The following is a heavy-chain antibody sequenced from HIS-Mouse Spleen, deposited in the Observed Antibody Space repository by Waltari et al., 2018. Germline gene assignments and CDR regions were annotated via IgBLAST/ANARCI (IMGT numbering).Heavy chain of an antibody. V-gene: IGHV4-39*07. D-gene: IGHD6-13*01. CDR3: AREIPYSSSWYDWYFDL. CDR2: ISYSGRT. J-gene: IGHJ2*01. CDR1: GGSISSSSYY. Sequence: QLQLQESGPGLVKPSETLSLTCTVSGGSISSSSYYWGWIPQPPGKGLGWIGSISYSGRTHSNPPLKSRVPISVDPSKNQFSLKLSSVTAADTAVYYCAREIPYSSSWYDWYFDLWGRGTLVTVSS.